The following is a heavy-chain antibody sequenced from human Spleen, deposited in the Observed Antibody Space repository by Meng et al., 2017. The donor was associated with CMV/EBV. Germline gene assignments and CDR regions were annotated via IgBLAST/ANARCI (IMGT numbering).Heavy chain of an antibody. D-gene: IGHD5-18*01. V-gene: IGHV3-23*03. Sequence: ASGFTFRNYAMSWVRQAPGKGLEWVSVIYSGDSRTFYADSVKGRFTISRDNSKDTLYLQMNSLRAEDTAVYYCAKDDNGYTGEGGSWGQGTLVTVSS. CDR3: AKDDNGYTGEGGS. CDR1: GFTFRNYA. CDR2: IYSGDSRT. J-gene: IGHJ5*02.